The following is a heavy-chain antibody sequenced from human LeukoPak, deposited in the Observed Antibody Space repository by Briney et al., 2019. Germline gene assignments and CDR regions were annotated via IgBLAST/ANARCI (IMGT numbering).Heavy chain of an antibody. D-gene: IGHD2-15*01. Sequence: ASVKVSCKASGYTFTSYGISWVRQAPGQGLEWMGWISAYNGNTNYAQKLQGRVTMTTDTSTSTAYMELRSLRSDDTAVYYCAMLRGDCSGGSCYSVSAFDIWGQGTMVTVSS. CDR3: AMLRGDCSGGSCYSVSAFDI. CDR1: GYTFTSYG. J-gene: IGHJ3*02. CDR2: ISAYNGNT. V-gene: IGHV1-18*01.